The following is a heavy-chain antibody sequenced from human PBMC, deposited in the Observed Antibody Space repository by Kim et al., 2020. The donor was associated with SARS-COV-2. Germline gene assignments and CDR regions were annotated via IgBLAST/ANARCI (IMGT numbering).Heavy chain of an antibody. CDR2: INGADGQT. J-gene: IGHJ4*02. V-gene: IGHV1-3*01. Sequence: ASVKVSCKTAGYTFSDYVIQWVRQAPGQSLEWMGWINGADGQTAYSRKFQDRVTFTRDTSATTSYMELSSLKSEDTALYFCARDLSADRYWILDYWGQGTLVTVSS. CDR3: ARDLSADRYWILDY. D-gene: IGHD1-1*01. CDR1: GYTFSDYV.